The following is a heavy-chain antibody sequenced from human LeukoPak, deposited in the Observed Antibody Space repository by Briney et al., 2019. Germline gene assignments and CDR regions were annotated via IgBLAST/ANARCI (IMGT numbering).Heavy chain of an antibody. V-gene: IGHV4-31*03. J-gene: IGHJ6*03. CDR1: GGSISSGGYY. CDR3: AREKYDFWSGYYIRYMDV. D-gene: IGHD3-3*01. CDR2: IYYSGST. Sequence: PSETLSPTCTVSGGSISSGGYYWSWIRQHPGKGLEWIGYIYYSGSTYYNPSLKSRVTISVDTSKNQFSLKLSSVTAADTAVYYCAREKYDFWSGYYIRYMDVWGKGTTVTVSS.